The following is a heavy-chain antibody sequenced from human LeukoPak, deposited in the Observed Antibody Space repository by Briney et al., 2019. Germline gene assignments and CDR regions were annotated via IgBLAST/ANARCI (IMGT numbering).Heavy chain of an antibody. Sequence: PGGSLRLSCAASGFTFSNAWMSWVRQAPGKGLEWVGRIKSKTDGGTTDYAAPVKGRFTTSRDDSKNTLHLQMNSLKTEDTAVYYCTTGAYYGGHSGYWGQGTLVTVSS. D-gene: IGHD4-23*01. CDR1: GFTFSNAW. V-gene: IGHV3-15*01. J-gene: IGHJ4*02. CDR3: TTGAYYGGHSGY. CDR2: IKSKTDGGTT.